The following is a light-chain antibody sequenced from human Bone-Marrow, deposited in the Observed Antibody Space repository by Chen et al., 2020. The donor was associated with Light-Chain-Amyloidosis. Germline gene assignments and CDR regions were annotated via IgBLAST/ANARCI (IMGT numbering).Light chain of an antibody. Sequence: QSALTQPASLSGSPGQSITISCTGSRSDVVPYNLFSWYQHHPGKAPKLIIYEAKKRPSGVSNRFAGSRSGYTASLTISGLQAEDEADYYCCSYAGRGKMFGGGTKLTVL. CDR1: RSDVVPYNL. J-gene: IGLJ3*02. V-gene: IGLV2-23*01. CDR2: EAK. CDR3: CSYAGRGKM.